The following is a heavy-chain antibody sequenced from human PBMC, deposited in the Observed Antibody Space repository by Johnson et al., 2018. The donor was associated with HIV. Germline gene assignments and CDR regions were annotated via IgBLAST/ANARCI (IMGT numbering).Heavy chain of an antibody. J-gene: IGHJ3*02. V-gene: IGHV3-33*06. D-gene: IGHD3-22*01. CDR1: GFTFSDVW. Sequence: VQLVESGGVVVQPGGSLRLSCAASGFTFSDVWMTWVRQAPGRGLVWVAVIWYDGSTKYSADSVKVRFTISRDNSKNTLYLQMNSLRAEDTAVYYCAKAPLSGYEDAFDIWGQGTMVTVSS. CDR2: IWYDGSTK. CDR3: AKAPLSGYEDAFDI.